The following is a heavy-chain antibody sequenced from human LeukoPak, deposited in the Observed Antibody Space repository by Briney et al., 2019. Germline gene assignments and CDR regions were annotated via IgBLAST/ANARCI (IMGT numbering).Heavy chain of an antibody. D-gene: IGHD3-22*01. CDR2: ISTYNGDT. V-gene: IGHV1-18*01. J-gene: IGHJ3*01. CDR3: ARERGYDSSGYYHDAFDV. CDR1: GYTFTNYG. Sequence: ASVKVSCKASGYTFTNYGISWVRQAPGQGLEWMGWISTYNGDTNYAQKLQGRVTMTTDTSTSTASMGLRSLRSDDTAVYYCARERGYDSSGYYHDAFDVWGKGTMVTVSS.